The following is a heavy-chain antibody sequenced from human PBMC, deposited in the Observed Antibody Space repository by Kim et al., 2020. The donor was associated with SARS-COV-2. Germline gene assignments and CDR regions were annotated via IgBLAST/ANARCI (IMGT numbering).Heavy chain of an antibody. V-gene: IGHV3-15*01. D-gene: IGHD3-16*01. J-gene: IGHJ4*02. CDR3: TTDPGDAYGFGPGF. CDR1: GVSFTNAW. Sequence: GGSLRLSCVASGVSFTNAWMSWVRQAPGKGLEWVGRIISEAAGGTTAYAAPVRGRFTISRDDSKNTAYLDMDSLKTEDTAVYYCTTDPGDAYGFGPGFWGQRTPVTVSS. CDR2: IISEAAGGTT.